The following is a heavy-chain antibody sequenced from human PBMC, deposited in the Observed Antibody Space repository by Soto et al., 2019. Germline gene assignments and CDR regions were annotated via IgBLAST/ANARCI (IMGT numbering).Heavy chain of an antibody. D-gene: IGHD6-13*01. CDR1: GVSFSGYY. CDR3: ARGGDRYSSSRLDNHFDY. CDR2: INHSGST. Sequence: QVQLQQWGAGLLKPSETLSLTCAVYGVSFSGYYWSWIRQPPGKELEWIGEINHSGSTNYNPSLKSRVTISVDTSKNQCSLKLSSVTAADTAVYYCARGGDRYSSSRLDNHFDYWGQGTLVTVSS. J-gene: IGHJ4*02. V-gene: IGHV4-34*01.